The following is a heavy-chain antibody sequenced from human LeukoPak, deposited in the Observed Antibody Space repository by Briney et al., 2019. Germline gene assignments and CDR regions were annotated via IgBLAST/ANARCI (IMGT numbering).Heavy chain of an antibody. Sequence: SETLSLTCTVSGGSIGSSSYYWGWIRQPPGKGLEWIGSIYHSGSTYYNPSLKSRVTISVDTSKNQFSLKLSSVTAADTAVYYYAAGQLWLGGYWGQGTLVTVSS. V-gene: IGHV4-39*07. CDR1: GGSIGSSSYY. D-gene: IGHD5-18*01. CDR3: AAGQLWLGGY. J-gene: IGHJ4*02. CDR2: IYHSGST.